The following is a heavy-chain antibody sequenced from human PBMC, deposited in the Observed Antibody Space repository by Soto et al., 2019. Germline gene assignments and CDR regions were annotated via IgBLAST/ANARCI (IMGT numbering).Heavy chain of an antibody. CDR2: IYHSGST. CDR3: ARVLGGDERGYWFDP. Sequence: QVQLQESGPGLVKPSQTLSLTCTVSGGSISSGGYYWSWIRQHPGKGLEWIGYIYHSGSTYNNPSLKSRVTISVDTSKSQFSLKLSAVTAADTAVYYCARVLGGDERGYWFDPWGQGTLVTVSS. J-gene: IGHJ5*02. D-gene: IGHD7-27*01. V-gene: IGHV4-31*03. CDR1: GGSISSGGYY.